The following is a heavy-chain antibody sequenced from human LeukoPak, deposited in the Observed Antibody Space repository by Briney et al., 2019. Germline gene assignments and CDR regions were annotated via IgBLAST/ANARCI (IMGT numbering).Heavy chain of an antibody. CDR3: ARAPQWREAFDI. CDR2: IYYSGSI. D-gene: IGHD6-19*01. J-gene: IGHJ3*02. V-gene: IGHV4-59*01. CDR1: GGSISSYY. Sequence: PSETLSLTCTVSGGSISSYYWSWIRQPPGKGLEWIGYIYYSGSIKYNPSLKSRVTIEVDTSKNQFSLKLSSVTAADTAVYYCARAPQWREAFDIWGLGTMVTVSS.